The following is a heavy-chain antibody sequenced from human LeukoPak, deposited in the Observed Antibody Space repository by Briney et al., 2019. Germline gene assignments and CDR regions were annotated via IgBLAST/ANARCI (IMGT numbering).Heavy chain of an antibody. V-gene: IGHV3-23*01. CDR2: ISGSGGNK. J-gene: IGHJ4*02. Sequence: GGSLRLSCAASGFTFSSYWMSWVRQAPGKGLEWVSGISGSGGNKYYADSVKGRFTISRDNSENTLNLQMNSLRAEDTAVYYCARDGEAYGWNYAFDYWGQGTLVTVSS. D-gene: IGHD1-7*01. CDR3: ARDGEAYGWNYAFDY. CDR1: GFTFSSYW.